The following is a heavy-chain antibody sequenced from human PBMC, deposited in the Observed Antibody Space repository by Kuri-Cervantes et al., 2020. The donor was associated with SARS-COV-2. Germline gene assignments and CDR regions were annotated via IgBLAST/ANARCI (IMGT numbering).Heavy chain of an antibody. Sequence: GESLKISCAASGFTFDTYAMHWVRQAPGEGLEYVSAISSNGARTVYVDSVKGRFTTSRDNSKNMLYLQMGSLRPGDMAVYYCARPLRDNVGYMDVWGKGTTVTVSS. J-gene: IGHJ6*04. CDR3: ARPLRDNVGYMDV. CDR1: GFTFDTYA. CDR2: ISSNGART. D-gene: IGHD2-21*01. V-gene: IGHV3-64*02.